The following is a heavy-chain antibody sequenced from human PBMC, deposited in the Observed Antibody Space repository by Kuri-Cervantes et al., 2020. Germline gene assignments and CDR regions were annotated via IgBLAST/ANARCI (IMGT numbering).Heavy chain of an antibody. J-gene: IGHJ4*02. CDR2: IYHSGTT. V-gene: IGHV4-38-2*02. D-gene: IGHD5-18*01. Sequence: SETLSLTCTVSGYSISSGYFWGWIRQPPGKGLEWIASIYHSGTTYYNPSLKSRVTISADTTKNQFSLKLTSVTAADTAVYYCARDRLAMVVWGQGALVTVSS. CDR1: GYSISSGYF. CDR3: ARDRLAMVV.